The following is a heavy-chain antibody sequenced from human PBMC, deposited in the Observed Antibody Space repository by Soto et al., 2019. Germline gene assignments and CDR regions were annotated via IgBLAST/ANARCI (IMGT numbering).Heavy chain of an antibody. CDR3: AREGHLDIAWFDP. CDR2: SA. V-gene: IGHV1-69*01. D-gene: IGHD2-15*01. CDR1: GGTFSIYT. J-gene: IGHJ5*02. Sequence: QVQLVQSGAEVKKPGSSVKVSCKASGGTFSIYTISWVRQAPGQGLQWMGGSANSAQKFQGRLTVTADESTSTVYLELSRLPSEDRAVYYCAREGHLDIAWFDPWGEGTLVSVSS.